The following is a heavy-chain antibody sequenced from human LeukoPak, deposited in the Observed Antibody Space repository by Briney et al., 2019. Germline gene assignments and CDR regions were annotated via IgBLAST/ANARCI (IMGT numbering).Heavy chain of an antibody. CDR2: INPNSGGT. CDR1: GYTFTGYY. CDR3: ARGDDYGDYTGYY. Sequence: ASVKVSFKTSGYTFTGYYIHWVRQAPGQGLEWMGWINPNSGGTNYAQKFQGRVTMTRDTSISTAYMELSRLRSDDTAVYYCARGDDYGDYTGYYWGQGTLVTVSS. J-gene: IGHJ4*02. V-gene: IGHV1-2*02. D-gene: IGHD4-17*01.